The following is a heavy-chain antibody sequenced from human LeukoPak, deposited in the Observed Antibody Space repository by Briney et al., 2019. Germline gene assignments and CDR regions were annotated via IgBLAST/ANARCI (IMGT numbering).Heavy chain of an antibody. CDR1: GGSFSGYY. D-gene: IGHD3-22*01. V-gene: IGHV4-34*01. Sequence: SETLSLTCAVYGGSFSGYYWSWIRQPPGKGLEWIGEINHSRSTNYNPSLKSRVTISVDTSKNQFSLKLSSVTAADTAVYYCARGPYDSSGSYYYGMDVWGQGTTVTVSS. CDR3: ARGPYDSSGSYYYGMDV. J-gene: IGHJ6*02. CDR2: INHSRST.